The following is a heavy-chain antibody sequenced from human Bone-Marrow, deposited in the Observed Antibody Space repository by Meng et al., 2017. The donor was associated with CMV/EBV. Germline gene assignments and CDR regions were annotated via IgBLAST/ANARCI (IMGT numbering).Heavy chain of an antibody. D-gene: IGHD6-19*01. Sequence: GESLKISCAASGFTFSSYSMNWVRQAPGKGLEWVSSISSSSSYIYYADSVKGRFTISRDNAKNSLYLQMNSLRAEDTAVYYWAPDSSGWAEVGYWGQGTLVTVSS. V-gene: IGHV3-21*01. CDR2: ISSSSSYI. J-gene: IGHJ4*02. CDR1: GFTFSSYS. CDR3: APDSSGWAEVGY.